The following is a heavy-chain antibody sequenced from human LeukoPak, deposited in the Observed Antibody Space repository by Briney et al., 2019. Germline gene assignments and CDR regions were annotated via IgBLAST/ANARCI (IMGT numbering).Heavy chain of an antibody. J-gene: IGHJ4*02. CDR2: IWYDGSNK. CDR1: GFTFSSYG. Sequence: GGSLRLSCAASGFTFSSYGMHWVRQAPGKWLEWVAVIWYDGSNKYYADSVKGRFTISRDNSKNTLYLQMNSLRAEDTAVYYCAKDRRLLSSSSLLDYWGQGTLVTVSS. CDR3: AKDRRLLSSSSLLDY. V-gene: IGHV3-33*06. D-gene: IGHD6-6*01.